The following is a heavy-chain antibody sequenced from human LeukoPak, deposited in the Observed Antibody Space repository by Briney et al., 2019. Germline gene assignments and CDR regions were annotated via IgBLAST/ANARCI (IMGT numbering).Heavy chain of an antibody. Sequence: PGGSLRLSCAASGFTFSSYWMSWVRQAPGKGLEWVANIRQDGSVQNYVDSVKGRFTISRDNPKNSVYLQMSSLRAEDTAVYYCAKDWIQFNRVFDCFDSWGQGTLVTVSS. CDR2: IRQDGSVQ. V-gene: IGHV3-7*01. CDR3: AKDWIQFNRVFDCFDS. J-gene: IGHJ4*02. D-gene: IGHD2-21*01. CDR1: GFTFSSYW.